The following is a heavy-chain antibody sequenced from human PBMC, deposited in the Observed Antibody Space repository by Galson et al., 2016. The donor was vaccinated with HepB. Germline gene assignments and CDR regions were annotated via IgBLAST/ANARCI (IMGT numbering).Heavy chain of an antibody. CDR1: GGTFSTSA. D-gene: IGHD3-10*01. J-gene: IGHJ6*02. CDR3: ARRTLFHYYHDSGSSAYGMEM. Sequence: SVKVSCKAPGGTFSTSAISWVRQAPGQGLEWMGGIVPLFHTSNYTQTFQGRISLTADASTSAVYMELSSLRSEDTAVYYCARRTLFHYYHDSGSSAYGMEMWGQGVAVIVS. V-gene: IGHV1-69*13. CDR2: IVPLFHTS.